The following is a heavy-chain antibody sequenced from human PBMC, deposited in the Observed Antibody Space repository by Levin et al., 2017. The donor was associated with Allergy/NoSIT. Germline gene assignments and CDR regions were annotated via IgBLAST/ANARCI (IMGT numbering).Heavy chain of an antibody. D-gene: IGHD3-10*01. CDR2: IYHSGTT. J-gene: IGHJ4*02. CDR1: GAPISSSHW. V-gene: IGHV4-4*02. CDR3: ARLKNYISARYVVDS. Sequence: SETLSLTCTVSGAPISSSHWWSWVRQSPGQRLEWIGEIYHSGTTDYNPSLKSRATMSVDSAKNHVSLTLTSVTAADTAVYYCARLKNYISARYVVDSWGQGTLVTVSS.